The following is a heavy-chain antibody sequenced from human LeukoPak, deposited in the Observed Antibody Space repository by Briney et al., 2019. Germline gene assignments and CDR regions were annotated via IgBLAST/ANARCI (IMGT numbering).Heavy chain of an antibody. CDR1: GYSFTSYW. J-gene: IGHJ6*02. CDR2: IYPGDSDT. Sequence: GESLKISCKGSGYSFTSYWIGWVRQMPGKGLEWMGIIYPGDSDTRYSPSFQGQVTISADKSISTAYLQWSSLKASDTAMYYCARHRVYYYDSSGYRGDGMDVWGQGTTVTVSS. CDR3: ARHRVYYYDSSGYRGDGMDV. D-gene: IGHD3-22*01. V-gene: IGHV5-51*01.